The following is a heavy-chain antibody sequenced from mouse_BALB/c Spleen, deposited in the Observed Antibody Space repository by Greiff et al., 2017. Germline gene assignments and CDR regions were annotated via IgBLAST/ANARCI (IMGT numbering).Heavy chain of an antibody. Sequence: VQLQQSGAELAKPGASVKMSCKASGYTFTSYWMHWVKQRPGQGLEWIGYINPSTGYTEYNQKFKDKATLTADKSSSTAYMQLSSLTSEDSAVYYCARGDITLDYWGQGTTLTVAS. CDR3: ARGDITLDY. CDR2: INPSTGYT. J-gene: IGHJ2*01. V-gene: IGHV1-7*01. CDR1: GYTFTSYW. D-gene: IGHD1-2*01.